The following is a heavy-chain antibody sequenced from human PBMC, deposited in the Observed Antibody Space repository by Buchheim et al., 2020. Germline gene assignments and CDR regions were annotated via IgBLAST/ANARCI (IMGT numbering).Heavy chain of an antibody. CDR1: GGSFSGYY. Sequence: QVQLQQWGAGLLKPSETLSLTCAVYGGSFSGYYWSWIRQPPGKGLEWIGEINHSGSTNYNPSLKSRVTISSDTFKNQFSLKLSSVTAADTAVYYCARGPRYYDSSGYYQPTTSLYWYFDLWGRGTL. CDR3: ARGPRYYDSSGYYQPTTSLYWYFDL. CDR2: INHSGST. D-gene: IGHD3-22*01. V-gene: IGHV4-34*01. J-gene: IGHJ2*01.